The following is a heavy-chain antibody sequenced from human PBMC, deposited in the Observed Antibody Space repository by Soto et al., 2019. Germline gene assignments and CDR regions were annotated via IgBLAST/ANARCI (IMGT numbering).Heavy chain of an antibody. D-gene: IGHD3-22*01. CDR3: ARYVGTTIVVVTKSRAFDI. V-gene: IGHV4-30-2*01. CDR1: GGSISSGGYS. Sequence: SETLSLTYAVSGGSISSGGYSWSWIRQPPGKGLEWIGYIYHSGSTYYNPSLKSRVTISVDRSKNQFSLKLSSVTAADTAVYYCARYVGTTIVVVTKSRAFDIWGQGTMVTVSS. CDR2: IYHSGST. J-gene: IGHJ3*02.